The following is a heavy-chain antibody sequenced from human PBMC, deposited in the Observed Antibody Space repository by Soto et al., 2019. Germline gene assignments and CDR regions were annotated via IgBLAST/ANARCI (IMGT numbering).Heavy chain of an antibody. CDR2: IDPSDSYT. J-gene: IGHJ6*02. CDR1: GYSFTSYW. V-gene: IGHV5-10-1*01. D-gene: IGHD2-2*01. Sequence: GESLKISCNGSGYSFTSYWISWVRQMPGKGLEWMGRIDPSDSYTNYSPSFQGHVTISADKSISTAYLQWSSLKASDTAMYYCASFPVVPAARDYYYGMDVWGQGTKVTVSS. CDR3: ASFPVVPAARDYYYGMDV.